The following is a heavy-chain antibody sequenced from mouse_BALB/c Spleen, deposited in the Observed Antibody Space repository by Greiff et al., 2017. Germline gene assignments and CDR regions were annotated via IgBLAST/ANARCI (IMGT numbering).Heavy chain of an antibody. Sequence: EVMLVESGGGLVKPGGSLKLSCAASGFTFSSYAMSWVRQTPEKRLEWVATISSGGSYTYYPDSVKGRFTISRDNAKNTLYLQMSSLRSEDTAMYCCARQGRYGNYDYFDYWGQGTTLTVSS. D-gene: IGHD2-10*02. CDR2: ISSGGSYT. J-gene: IGHJ2*01. CDR1: GFTFSSYA. CDR3: ARQGRYGNYDYFDY. V-gene: IGHV5-9-3*01.